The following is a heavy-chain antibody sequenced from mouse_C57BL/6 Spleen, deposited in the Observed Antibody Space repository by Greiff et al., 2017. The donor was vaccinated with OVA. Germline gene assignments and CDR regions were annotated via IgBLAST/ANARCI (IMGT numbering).Heavy chain of an antibody. CDR2: IYPGSGST. CDR1: GYTFTSYW. V-gene: IGHV1-55*01. Sequence: VQLQQPGAELVKPGASVTMSCKASGYTFTSYWITWVKQRPGQGLEWIGDIYPGSGSTNYNEKFKSKATLTVDTSSSTAYMQLSSLTSDDSAVYYCARALGAYWGQGTLVTVSA. J-gene: IGHJ3*01. D-gene: IGHD4-1*01. CDR3: ARALGAY.